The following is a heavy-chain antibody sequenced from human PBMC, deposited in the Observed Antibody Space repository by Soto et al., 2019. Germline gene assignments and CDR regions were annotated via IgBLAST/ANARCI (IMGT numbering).Heavy chain of an antibody. Sequence: QVQLVQSGAEVKKPGSSVKVSCKASGGTFSSYAISWVRQAPGQGLEWRGGIIPIFGTANYAQKFQGRVTITADESTSTAYRALSSVGSEDTAVYYCASVEPDAFDIWGQGTMVTVSS. V-gene: IGHV1-69*12. CDR1: GGTFSSYA. CDR3: ASVEPDAFDI. D-gene: IGHD1-1*01. J-gene: IGHJ3*02. CDR2: IIPIFGTA.